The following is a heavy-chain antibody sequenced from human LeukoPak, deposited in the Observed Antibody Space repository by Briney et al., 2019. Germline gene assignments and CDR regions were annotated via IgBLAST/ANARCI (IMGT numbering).Heavy chain of an antibody. Sequence: GGSLRLSCAASGFTFSSYSMNWVRQAPGKGLEWVSSISSSSSYIYYADSVKGRFTISRDNAKNSLYLQMNSLRAEDMAVYYCARDSSYGSNFDHFDYWGQGTLVTVPS. V-gene: IGHV3-21*01. CDR3: ARDSSYGSNFDHFDY. CDR1: GFTFSSYS. J-gene: IGHJ4*02. CDR2: ISSSSSYI. D-gene: IGHD4/OR15-4a*01.